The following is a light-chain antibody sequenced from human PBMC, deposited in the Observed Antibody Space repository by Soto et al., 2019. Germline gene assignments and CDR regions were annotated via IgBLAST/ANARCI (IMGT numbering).Light chain of an antibody. CDR1: QSVSSN. CDR2: AAS. J-gene: IGKJ3*01. V-gene: IGKV3-15*01. CDR3: QQYINWPPMLT. Sequence: PGEGATVSCRASQSVSSNLAWYQQKPGQAPRLLIFAASFRATGIPDRFSGSGFGTDFTLTISSLESEDVGVYYCQQYINWPPMLTFGPGTKVDLK.